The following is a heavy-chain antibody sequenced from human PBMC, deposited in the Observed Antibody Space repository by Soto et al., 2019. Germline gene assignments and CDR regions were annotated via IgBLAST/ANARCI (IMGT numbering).Heavy chain of an antibody. J-gene: IGHJ3*02. V-gene: IGHV1-69*18. CDR2: IIPIFGTP. CDR1: GGNFNTYP. CDR3: ARDSRLWGSTGWKSENRFDI. Sequence: QVQLEQSGAEVKRPGSSVNVSCKTSGGNFNTYPISWVRQAPGHRLEWMGKIIPIFGTPDYAQKFQGRVTINADEATTTVYMELRSLKSDDSAVYYGARDSRLWGSTGWKSENRFDIWGQGTMVTVSS. D-gene: IGHD3-16*01.